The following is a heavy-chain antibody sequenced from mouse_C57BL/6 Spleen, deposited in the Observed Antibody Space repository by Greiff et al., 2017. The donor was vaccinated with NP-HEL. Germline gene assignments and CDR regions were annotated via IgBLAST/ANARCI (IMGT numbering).Heavy chain of an antibody. CDR3: ARREGLRLFAY. V-gene: IGHV1-55*01. Sequence: VQLQQPGAELVKPGASVKMSCKASGYTFTSYWITWVKQRPGQGLEWIGDIYPGSGSTNYNEKFKSKATLTVDTTSSPAYMQLSSLTSEYSAVYYSARREGLRLFAYWGQGTTLTVSS. CDR1: GYTFTSYW. CDR2: IYPGSGST. D-gene: IGHD2-4*01. J-gene: IGHJ2*01.